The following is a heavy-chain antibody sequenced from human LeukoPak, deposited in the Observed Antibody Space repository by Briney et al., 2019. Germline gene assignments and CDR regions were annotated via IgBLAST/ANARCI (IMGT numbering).Heavy chain of an antibody. V-gene: IGHV3-53*01. CDR3: ARDRGDGYNGAFDI. CDR2: IYSGGST. D-gene: IGHD5-24*01. CDR1: GLTVSSNY. J-gene: IGHJ3*02. Sequence: GGSLRLSCAASGLTVSSNYMSWVRQAPGKGLEWVSVIYSGGSTYYADSVKGRLTISRDNSKNTLYLQMNSLRAEDTAVYYCARDRGDGYNGAFDIWGQGTMVTVSS.